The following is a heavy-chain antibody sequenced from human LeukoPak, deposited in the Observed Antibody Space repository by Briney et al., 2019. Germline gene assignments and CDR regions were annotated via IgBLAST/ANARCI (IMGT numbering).Heavy chain of an antibody. Sequence: PGGSLRLSCTVSGFTVSSNSMSWVRQAPGKGLEWVSFIYSDNTHYSDSVKGRFTISRDNSKNTLYLQMNSLRAEDTALYYCAKGSRTDYDTNGYYDYFDYWGQGTPVTVSS. J-gene: IGHJ4*02. CDR2: IYSDNT. D-gene: IGHD3-22*01. CDR3: AKGSRTDYDTNGYYDYFDY. CDR1: GFTVSSNS. V-gene: IGHV3-53*01.